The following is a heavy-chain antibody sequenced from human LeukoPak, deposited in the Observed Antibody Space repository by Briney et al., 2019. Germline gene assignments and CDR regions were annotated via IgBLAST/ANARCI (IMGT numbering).Heavy chain of an antibody. CDR2: ISAYNGNT. J-gene: IGHJ3*02. CDR3: ARENRRWIQLWANDAFDI. D-gene: IGHD5-18*01. V-gene: IGHV1-18*01. Sequence: ASVKVSCKASGYTFTSYGISWVRQAPGQGLEWMGWISAYNGNTNYAQKLQGRVTMTTDTSTSTAYMELRSLRFDDTAVYYCARENRRWIQLWANDAFDIWGQGTMVTVSS. CDR1: GYTFTSYG.